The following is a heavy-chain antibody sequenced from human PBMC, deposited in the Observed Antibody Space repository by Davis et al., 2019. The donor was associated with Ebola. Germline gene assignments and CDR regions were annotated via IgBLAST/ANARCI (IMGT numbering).Heavy chain of an antibody. D-gene: IGHD3-9*01. J-gene: IGHJ5*02. Sequence: ASVKVSCKASGYTFTGYYMHWVRQAPGQGLEWMGWISPNGGGTNYAQKFRGRVTMARDTSISTDYMELRSLRSDDTAVYYCAREFLVTGYKCADLWGQGTLVTVSS. CDR2: ISPNGGGT. CDR3: AREFLVTGYKCADL. CDR1: GYTFTGYY. V-gene: IGHV1-2*02.